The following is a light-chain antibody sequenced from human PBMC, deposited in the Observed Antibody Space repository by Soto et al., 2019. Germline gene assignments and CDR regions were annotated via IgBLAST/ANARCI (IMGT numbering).Light chain of an antibody. V-gene: IGKV3D-7*01. Sequence: EIVMTQSPSTLSVSLCERATLSCRASQSVSSSYLAWYQQKPGQAPRLLIHDASSRATGTPARFSGSGFGTDFTLTISSLEPEDFAVYYCQQYHNLWTFGQGTKVDIK. CDR3: QQYHNLWT. CDR1: QSVSSSY. J-gene: IGKJ1*01. CDR2: DAS.